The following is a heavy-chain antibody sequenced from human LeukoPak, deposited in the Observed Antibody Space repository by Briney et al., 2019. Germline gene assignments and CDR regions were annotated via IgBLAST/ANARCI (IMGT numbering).Heavy chain of an antibody. CDR3: ARRRREAGWFDP. Sequence: ASVKVSCKASGYTFTGYYMHWVRQAPGQGLEWMGWINPNSGGTNYAQKFQGRVTMTRDTSISTAYMELSRLRSDDTAVYCCARRRREAGWFDPWGQGTLVTVSS. V-gene: IGHV1-2*02. CDR1: GYTFTGYY. CDR2: INPNSGGT. D-gene: IGHD6-19*01. J-gene: IGHJ5*02.